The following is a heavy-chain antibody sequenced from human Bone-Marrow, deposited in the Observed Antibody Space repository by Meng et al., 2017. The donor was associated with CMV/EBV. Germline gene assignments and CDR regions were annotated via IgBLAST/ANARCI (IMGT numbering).Heavy chain of an antibody. CDR2: IIPICGTE. CDR3: ARALGDIGLDY. D-gene: IGHD5-12*01. Sequence: VLLGEAGGGLKKPGPSVKGSCKACGGTFSSYAIRWVRQAPGQGLEWMGGIIPICGTENYAQKFQGRVTITADESTSTAYMGFSSLRSEDTAVYYCARALGDIGLDYWGQGTLVTVSS. J-gene: IGHJ4*02. V-gene: IGHV1-69*01. CDR1: GGTFSSYA.